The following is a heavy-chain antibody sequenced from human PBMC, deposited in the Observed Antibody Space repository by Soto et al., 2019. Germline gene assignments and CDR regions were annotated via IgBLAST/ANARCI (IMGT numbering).Heavy chain of an antibody. D-gene: IGHD6-19*01. Sequence: GGSLRLSCAASGFTFSDYSMNWVRQAPGKGLEWVSYISVDNSRVYYADSVKGRFTISRDNAKNSLYLQMNSLRDEDTAVYYCARVAVALFDCWGQGTLVTVSS. CDR1: GFTFSDYS. CDR2: ISVDNSRV. CDR3: ARVAVALFDC. V-gene: IGHV3-48*02. J-gene: IGHJ4*02.